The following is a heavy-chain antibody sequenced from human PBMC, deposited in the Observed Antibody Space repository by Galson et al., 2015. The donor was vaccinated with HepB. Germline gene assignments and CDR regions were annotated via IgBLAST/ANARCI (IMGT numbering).Heavy chain of an antibody. V-gene: IGHV3-33*06. CDR1: GFTFSSYG. D-gene: IGHD2-2*03. CDR3: AKDPFGDCSSTSCQYYYYYYGMDV. Sequence: SLRLSCAASGFTFSSYGMHWVRQAPGKGLEWVAVIWYDGSNKYYADSVKGRFTISRDNSKNTLYLQMNSLRAEDTAVYYCAKDPFGDCSSTSCQYYYYYYGMDVWGQGTTVTVSS. J-gene: IGHJ6*02. CDR2: IWYDGSNK.